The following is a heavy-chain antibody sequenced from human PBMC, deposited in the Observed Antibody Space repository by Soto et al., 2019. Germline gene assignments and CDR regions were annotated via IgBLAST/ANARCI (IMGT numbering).Heavy chain of an antibody. V-gene: IGHV3-48*03. D-gene: IGHD2-2*01. J-gene: IGHJ4*02. Sequence: EVQLVESGGALVQPGGSLRLFCAASRFTFSTYEMNWVRQAPGKGLEWVSYISSSGYTVYYADSVKGRFTISRDNTRNSLYLQMNSLRDEDTALYYCVRYCSTTLCNGVATRTFDYWGQGTLVTVSS. CDR3: VRYCSTTLCNGVATRTFDY. CDR1: RFTFSTYE. CDR2: ISSSGYTV.